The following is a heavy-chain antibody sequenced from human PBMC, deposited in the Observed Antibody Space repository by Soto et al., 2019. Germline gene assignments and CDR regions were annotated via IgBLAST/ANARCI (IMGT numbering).Heavy chain of an antibody. CDR3: ARDRFLYSGSYEASFYYYYGMDV. J-gene: IGHJ6*02. D-gene: IGHD1-26*01. CDR1: GFTFSSYA. Sequence: GGSLRLSCSASGFTFSSYAMHWVRQAPGKGLEWVAVISYDGSNKYYADSVKGRFTISRDNSKNTLYLQMNSLRAEDTAVYYCARDRFLYSGSYEASFYYYYGMDVWGQGTTVTVSS. CDR2: ISYDGSNK. V-gene: IGHV3-30-3*01.